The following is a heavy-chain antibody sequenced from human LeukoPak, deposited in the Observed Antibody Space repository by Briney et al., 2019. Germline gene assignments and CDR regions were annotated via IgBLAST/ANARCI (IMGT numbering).Heavy chain of an antibody. CDR2: ISAYNGNT. Sequence: ASVKVSCKASGYTFTSYGISWVRQAPGQGLEWMGWISAYNGNTNYAQKLQGRVTMTTDTSTSTAYMELRSLRSDVTAVYYCARDQGVRGFYYMDVWGKGTTVTISS. J-gene: IGHJ6*03. CDR1: GYTFTSYG. D-gene: IGHD3-10*01. V-gene: IGHV1-18*01. CDR3: ARDQGVRGFYYMDV.